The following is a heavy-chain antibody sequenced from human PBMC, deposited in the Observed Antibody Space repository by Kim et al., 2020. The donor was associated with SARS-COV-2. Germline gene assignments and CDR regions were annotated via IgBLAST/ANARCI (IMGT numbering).Heavy chain of an antibody. CDR3: ARVSSGSSSWYWFDP. Sequence: GGSLRLSCAAPGFTFSDYYMSWIRQAPGKGLEWVSYISSTTSYTKYADSVKGRFTISRDNAKNSLYLQMNSLRAEDTAVYYCARVSSGSSSWYWFDPWG. CDR2: ISSTTSYT. CDR1: GFTFSDYY. V-gene: IGHV3-11*05. D-gene: IGHD6-13*01. J-gene: IGHJ5*02.